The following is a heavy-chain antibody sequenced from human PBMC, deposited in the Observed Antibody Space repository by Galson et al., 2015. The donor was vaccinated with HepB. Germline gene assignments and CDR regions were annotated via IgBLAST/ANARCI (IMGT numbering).Heavy chain of an antibody. CDR1: GFTFSSYD. Sequence: SLRLSCAASGFTFSSYDMHWVRQATGKGLEWVSAIGTAGDTYYPGSVKGRFTISRENAKNSLYLQMNSLRAGDTAVYYCARAGGGNYAFDIWGQGTMVTVSS. CDR3: ARAGGGNYAFDI. D-gene: IGHD4-23*01. CDR2: IGTAGDT. J-gene: IGHJ3*02. V-gene: IGHV3-13*01.